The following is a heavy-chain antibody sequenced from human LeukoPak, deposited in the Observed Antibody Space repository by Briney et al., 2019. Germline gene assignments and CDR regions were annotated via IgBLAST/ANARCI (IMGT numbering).Heavy chain of an antibody. J-gene: IGHJ4*02. CDR2: ISSSSSNI. V-gene: IGHV3-48*01. D-gene: IGHD4-23*01. Sequence: GGSLRLSCAASGFTFNSYRMNWVRQAPGKGLEGVSYISSSSSNIYYADSVKGRLTISRDNAKNSLYLQMHSLRAEDTAVYYCATSSRELRGYAPWELMPPFDYWGQGTLVTVSS. CDR3: ATSSRELRGYAPWELMPPFDY. CDR1: GFTFNSYR.